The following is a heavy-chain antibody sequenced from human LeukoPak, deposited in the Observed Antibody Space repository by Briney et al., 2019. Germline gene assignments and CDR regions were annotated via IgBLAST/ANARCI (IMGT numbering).Heavy chain of an antibody. CDR2: IYYSGST. D-gene: IGHD6-13*01. CDR3: ASSEGSSSWYWDPYHYGMDV. CDR1: GGSISSYY. J-gene: IGHJ6*02. Sequence: PSETLSLTCTVSGGSISSYYWSWIRQPPGKGLEWIGYIYYSGSTNYNPSLKSRVTISVDTSKNQFSLKLSSVTAADTAVYYCASSEGSSSWYWDPYHYGMDVWGQGTTVTVSS. V-gene: IGHV4-59*01.